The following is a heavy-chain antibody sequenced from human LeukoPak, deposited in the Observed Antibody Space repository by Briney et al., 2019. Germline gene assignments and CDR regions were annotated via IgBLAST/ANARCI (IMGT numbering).Heavy chain of an antibody. V-gene: IGHV4-34*01. J-gene: IGHJ5*02. D-gene: IGHD5-12*01. CDR3: ASSDVEWLRLFDP. CDR1: GGSFSGYY. CDR2: INHSGST. Sequence: SETLSLTCAVYGGSFSGYYWSWIRHPPGKGLEWIGEINHSGSTNYNPSLKSRVTISVDTSKNQFSLKLSSVTAADTAVYYCASSDVEWLRLFDPWGQGTLVTVSS.